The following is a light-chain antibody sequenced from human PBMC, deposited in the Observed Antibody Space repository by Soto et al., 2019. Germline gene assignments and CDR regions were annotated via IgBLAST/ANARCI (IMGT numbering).Light chain of an antibody. V-gene: IGKV1-5*03. J-gene: IGKJ1*01. CDR3: QQYNSYWT. CDR1: QSISSW. CDR2: KAS. Sequence: DIQMTQSPSTLSASVGDRVKINCRASQSISSWLAWYQQKPGKAPKLLIYKASSLESGVPSRFSGSGSGTEFTLTISSLQPDDFATYYCQQYNSYWTFGQGTKVDIK.